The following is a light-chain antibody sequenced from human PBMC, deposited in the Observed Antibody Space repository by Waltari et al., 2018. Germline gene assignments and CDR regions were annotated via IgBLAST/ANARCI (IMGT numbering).Light chain of an antibody. CDR1: SSNVGTYNY. J-gene: IGLJ3*02. V-gene: IGLV2-11*01. CDR3: YSYAGSYIWV. Sequence: QSALTQPRSVSGSPGQSVTISCTGTSSNVGTYNYVSWYQQYPGKAPNLVIFDVNKRPSGVPDRFSGSKSGYRASLTISGLRAEDEADYYCYSYAGSYIWVFGGGTKLTVL. CDR2: DVN.